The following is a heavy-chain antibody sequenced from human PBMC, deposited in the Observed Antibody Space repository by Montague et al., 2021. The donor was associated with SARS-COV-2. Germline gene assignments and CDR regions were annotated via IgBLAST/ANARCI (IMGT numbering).Heavy chain of an antibody. Sequence: SETLSLTCTVSAGAIGDTDYFWGWIRQPPGKGLEWIGSIYYSGTTYHXXXLKSRVTISVDTSKNQFSLKLSSVTASDTAVYFCARHRDNLGSLNWFAPWGQGTLVTVSS. CDR3: ARHRDNLGSLNWFAP. CDR1: AGAIGDTDYF. V-gene: IGHV4-39*01. J-gene: IGHJ5*02. CDR2: IYYSGTT. D-gene: IGHD3-16*01.